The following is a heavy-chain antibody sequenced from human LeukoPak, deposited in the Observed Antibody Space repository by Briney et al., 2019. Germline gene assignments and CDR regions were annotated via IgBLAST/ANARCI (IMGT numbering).Heavy chain of an antibody. V-gene: IGHV1-24*01. D-gene: IGHD2-15*01. Sequence: GASVKVSCKVSGYTLTELSMHWVRQAPGKGLEWMGVFDPEDGETIYAQKFQGRVTMTEDTSTDTAYMELSSLRSEDTAVYYCATFETSGGYCSGGSCYIYWGQGTLVTVSS. CDR1: GYTLTELS. CDR2: FDPEDGET. CDR3: ATFETSGGYCSGGSCYIY. J-gene: IGHJ4*02.